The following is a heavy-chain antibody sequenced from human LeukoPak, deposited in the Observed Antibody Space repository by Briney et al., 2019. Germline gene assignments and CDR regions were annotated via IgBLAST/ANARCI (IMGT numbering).Heavy chain of an antibody. Sequence: SETLSLTCTVSSDSILTSNWWSWVRQPPGKGLEWIGQIFHSGSTSYSPSLKSRVTISMDKSKNQISLRLTSVTAADTAVYYCARSPTKRVPEDYWGQGTLVTVSS. V-gene: IGHV4-4*02. CDR2: IFHSGST. D-gene: IGHD2-2*01. CDR1: SDSILTSNW. J-gene: IGHJ4*02. CDR3: ARSPTKRVPEDY.